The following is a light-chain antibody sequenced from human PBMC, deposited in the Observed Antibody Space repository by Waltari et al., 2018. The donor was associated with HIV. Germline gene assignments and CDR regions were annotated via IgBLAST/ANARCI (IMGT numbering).Light chain of an antibody. CDR3: SSYTSSSTFYV. V-gene: IGLV2-14*03. J-gene: IGLJ1*01. CDR2: DVS. CDR1: SSDVAGYNY. Sequence: QSALTQPASVSGSPGQSITISCPGTSSDVAGYNYVSWYQQHPGKAPKLMIYDVSNRPSGVSNRFSGSKSGNTASLTISGLQAEDEADYYCSSYTSSSTFYVFGTGTKVTVL.